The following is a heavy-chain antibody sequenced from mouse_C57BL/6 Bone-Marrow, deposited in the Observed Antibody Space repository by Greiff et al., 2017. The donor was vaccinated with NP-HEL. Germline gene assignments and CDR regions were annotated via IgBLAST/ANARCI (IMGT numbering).Heavy chain of an antibody. D-gene: IGHD2-2*01. CDR1: GGRCTGGG. Sequence: VQLQQSGAELVRNGEEGKRKGKEEGGRCTGGGVGGGGGCAGQGLEWIGYIYIGNGYTEYNEKFKGKATLTSDTSSSPAYLQLSSLTSEDSAIYFCARKGLRQAWFAYWGQGTLVTVSA. V-gene: IGHV1-58*01. CDR2: IYIGNGYT. CDR3: ARKGLRQAWFAY. J-gene: IGHJ3*01.